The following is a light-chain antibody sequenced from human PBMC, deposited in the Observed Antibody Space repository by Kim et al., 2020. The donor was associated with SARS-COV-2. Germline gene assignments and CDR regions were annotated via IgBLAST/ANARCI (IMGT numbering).Light chain of an antibody. Sequence: SSELTQDPAVSVALGQTVRITCQGDSLRSYYASWYQQKPGQAPVLVIYGKNNRPSGIPDRFYGYSSGNTASLTITGAQAEYEADYYCNSRDSSGNHWVFG. V-gene: IGLV3-19*01. CDR1: SLRSYY. J-gene: IGLJ3*02. CDR3: NSRDSSGNHWV. CDR2: GKN.